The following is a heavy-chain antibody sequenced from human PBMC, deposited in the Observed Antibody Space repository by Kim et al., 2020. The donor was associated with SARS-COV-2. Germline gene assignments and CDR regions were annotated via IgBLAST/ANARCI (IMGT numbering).Heavy chain of an antibody. V-gene: IGHV4-30-4*01. J-gene: IGHJ6*02. CDR2: IYYSGST. CDR3: AREEFGDYGEDYYYYGMDA. CDR1: GGSISSGDYY. D-gene: IGHD4-17*01. Sequence: SETLSLTCTVSGGSISSGDYYWSWIRQPPGKGLEWIGYIYYSGSTYYNPSLKSRVTISVDTSKNQFSLKLSSVTAADTAVYYCAREEFGDYGEDYYYYGMDAWGQGTTVTVSS.